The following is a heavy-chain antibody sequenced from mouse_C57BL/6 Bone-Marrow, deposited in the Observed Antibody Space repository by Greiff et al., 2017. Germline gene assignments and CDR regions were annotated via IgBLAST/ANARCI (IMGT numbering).Heavy chain of an antibody. CDR1: GFTFSSYA. Sequence: VQLKESGGGLVKPGGSLKLSCAASGFTFSSYAMSWVRQTPEKRLEWVATISDGGSYTYYPDNVKGRFTISRDNAKNNLYLQMSHLKSEDTAMYYCARDVGWYFDGWGTGTTVTVSS. CDR2: ISDGGSYT. V-gene: IGHV5-4*01. J-gene: IGHJ1*03. CDR3: ARDVGWYFDG.